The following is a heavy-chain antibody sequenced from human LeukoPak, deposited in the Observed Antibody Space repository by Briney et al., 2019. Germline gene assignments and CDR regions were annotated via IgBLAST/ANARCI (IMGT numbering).Heavy chain of an antibody. V-gene: IGHV4-30-2*01. CDR2: IYHSGST. Sequence: SETLSLTCAVSGGSISSGGYSWSWIRQPPGKGLEWIGYIYHSGSTYYNPSLKSRVTISVDRSKNQFSLKLSSVTAADTAVYYCARSSFGVVIGFDYWGQGTLVTVSS. J-gene: IGHJ4*02. CDR1: GGSISSGGYS. CDR3: ARSSFGVVIGFDY. D-gene: IGHD3-3*01.